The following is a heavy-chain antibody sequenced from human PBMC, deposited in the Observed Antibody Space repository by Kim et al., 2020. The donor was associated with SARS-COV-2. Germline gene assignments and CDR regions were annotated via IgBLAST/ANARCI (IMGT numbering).Heavy chain of an antibody. CDR3: AKDRGGGNYYYYGLDV. V-gene: IGHV3-23*03. D-gene: IGHD2-15*01. Sequence: SGKGRFTISRATSKTTLYLQMNSLRAKDTAVYYCAKDRGGGNYYYYGLDVWGQGTTVTVSS. J-gene: IGHJ6*02.